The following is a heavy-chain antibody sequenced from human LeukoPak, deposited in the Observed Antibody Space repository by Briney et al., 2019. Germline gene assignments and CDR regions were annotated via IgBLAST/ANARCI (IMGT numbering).Heavy chain of an antibody. CDR1: GFTVSSNF. CDR3: VKLDLGYYYHT. J-gene: IGHJ5*02. V-gene: IGHV3-64D*09. D-gene: IGHD3-22*01. CDR2: ISGNGDTT. Sequence: GGSLRLSCAASGFTVSSNFMNWVRQAPGKGLEYVSAISGNGDTTYYADSVKGRFTISRDNSRNTLFLQMSSLRAEDTAMYYCVKLDLGYYYHTWGQGTLVTVSS.